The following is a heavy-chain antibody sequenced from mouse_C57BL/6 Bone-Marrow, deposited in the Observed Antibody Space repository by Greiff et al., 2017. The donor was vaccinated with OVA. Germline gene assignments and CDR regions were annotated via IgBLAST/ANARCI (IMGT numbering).Heavy chain of an antibody. CDR3: ARRGGYYGSSGWYFDV. CDR2: IWSGGST. CDR1: GFSLTSYG. V-gene: IGHV2-2*01. D-gene: IGHD1-1*01. Sequence: QVQLQQSGPGLVQPSQSLSITCTVSGFSLTSYGVHWVRQSPGKGLEWLGVIWSGGSTDYNAAFISRLSISKDNSKSQVFFKMNSLQADDTAIYYCARRGGYYGSSGWYFDVWGTGTTVTVSS. J-gene: IGHJ1*03.